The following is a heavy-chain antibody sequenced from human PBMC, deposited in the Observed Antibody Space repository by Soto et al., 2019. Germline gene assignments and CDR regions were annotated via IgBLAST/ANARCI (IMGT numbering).Heavy chain of an antibody. CDR2: ISASGSNT. Sequence: EVQLLESGGGLVQSGGSLRLSCAASGLSFSNYAMSWVRQAPGKGLEWVSGISASGSNTYYTDSVKGRFTISRDNSMNTLYLQMNSLRTEDTAVYYCAHPRGFGVFDAYDIWGQGTMVTVSS. CDR3: AHPRGFGVFDAYDI. CDR1: GLSFSNYA. J-gene: IGHJ3*02. D-gene: IGHD3-10*01. V-gene: IGHV3-23*01.